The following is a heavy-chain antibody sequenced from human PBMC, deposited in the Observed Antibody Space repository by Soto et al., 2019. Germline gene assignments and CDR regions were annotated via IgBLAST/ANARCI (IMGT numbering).Heavy chain of an antibody. J-gene: IGHJ6*02. CDR1: GGSVSSGGCY. CDR2: ISPSGNT. V-gene: IGHV4-30-4*01. Sequence: QVQLQESGPGLVKPSQTLSLTCTSSGGSVSSGGCYRTWIRQPPGKCLEWIGYISPSGNTSYNSPLKRRLTMSLDTSKNQFSLRLSSVTAADTAVYYCGSYYWGGARCPGLDVWGLGTTVTVSS. CDR3: GSYYWGGARCPGLDV. D-gene: IGHD2-21*01.